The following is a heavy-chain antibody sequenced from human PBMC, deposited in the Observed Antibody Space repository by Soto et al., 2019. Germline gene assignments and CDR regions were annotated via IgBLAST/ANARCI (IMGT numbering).Heavy chain of an antibody. J-gene: IGHJ6*02. CDR3: AKNGAAGIGWDYHYYYGMDV. CDR2: ISGSGGST. D-gene: IGHD6-13*01. CDR1: GFTFSSYA. V-gene: IGHV3-23*01. Sequence: GGSLRLSCAASGFTFSSYAMSWVRQAPGKGLEWVSAISGSGGSTYYADSVKGRLTISRDNSKNTLYLQMNSLRAEDTAVYYCAKNGAAGIGWDYHYYYGMDVWGQGTTVTVSS.